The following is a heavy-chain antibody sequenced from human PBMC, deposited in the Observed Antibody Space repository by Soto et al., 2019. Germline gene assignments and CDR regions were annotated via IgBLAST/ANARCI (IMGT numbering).Heavy chain of an antibody. Sequence: EVQLLESGGALVQPGGSLRLSCAASGFTFSNHAMNWVRQAPGKGLEWVSTISDSGSTYYADSVKGRFTISRDNSKNTLYLQMNSLRAEDTAVYYCARDPGGHYCTSTSCLYFCDPWGQGTLVIVSS. CDR3: ARDPGGHYCTSTSCLYFCDP. CDR2: ISDSGST. CDR1: GFTFSNHA. J-gene: IGHJ5*02. D-gene: IGHD2-2*01. V-gene: IGHV3-23*01.